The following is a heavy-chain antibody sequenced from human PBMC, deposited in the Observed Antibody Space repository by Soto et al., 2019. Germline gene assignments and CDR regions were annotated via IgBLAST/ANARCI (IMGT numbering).Heavy chain of an antibody. V-gene: IGHV1-69*01. CDR2: IIPMFGTA. CDR1: GGTFSSYL. Sequence: QVQLVQSGAEVKKPGSSVKVSCKASGGTFSSYLISWVRQAPGQGLEWMGGIIPMFGTANYAQKFQGRVTITADESTSTAHMELSSLRSEDTALYYCARDPQPSVLTGGIAGYHGLDVWGQGTTVTVAS. D-gene: IGHD2-15*01. CDR3: ARDPQPSVLTGGIAGYHGLDV. J-gene: IGHJ6*02.